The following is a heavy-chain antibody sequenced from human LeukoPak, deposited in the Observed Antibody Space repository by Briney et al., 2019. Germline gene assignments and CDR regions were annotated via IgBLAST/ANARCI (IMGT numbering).Heavy chain of an antibody. V-gene: IGHV3-74*01. J-gene: IGHJ3*02. CDR1: GFSFSSYW. Sequence: GGSLRLSCAASGFSFSSYWMHWVRQAPGKGLVWVSYINSDGSSTTYADSVRGRFTISRDNAKNTLFLQMNSLRVEDTAIYYCTRDSSLPGIWGQGTMVTVSS. D-gene: IGHD3-16*02. CDR2: INSDGSST. CDR3: TRDSSLPGI.